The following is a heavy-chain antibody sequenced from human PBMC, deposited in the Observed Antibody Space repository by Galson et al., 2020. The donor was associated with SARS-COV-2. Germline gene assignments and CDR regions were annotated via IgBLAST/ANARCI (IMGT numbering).Heavy chain of an antibody. CDR1: GGSISGFY. CDR3: ARQGIPAYADAMDV. Sequence: ASETLSLTCTVSGGSISGFYWSWIRQPPGKGLEWIGYVHYSGRSAYNPPFQSRATILADTSKNQFYLKLTSVTAADTAVYYCARQGIPAYADAMDVWGQGTTVTVSS. D-gene: IGHD2-2*01. V-gene: IGHV4-59*08. J-gene: IGHJ6*02. CDR2: VHYSGRS.